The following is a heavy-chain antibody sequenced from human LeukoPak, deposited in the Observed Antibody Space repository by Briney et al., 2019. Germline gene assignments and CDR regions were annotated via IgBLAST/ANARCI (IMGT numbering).Heavy chain of an antibody. V-gene: IGHV4-30-4*01. CDR1: GGSIISGDYY. CDR2: ICYSGST. CDR3: AREVIAGGYFDY. Sequence: PSETLSLTCTVSGGSIISGDYYWSWIRQPPGKGLEWIGYICYSGSTYYNPSLKSRVTISVDTSKNQFSLKLSSVTAADTAVYCCAREVIAGGYFDYWGQGTLVTVSS. D-gene: IGHD2-21*01. J-gene: IGHJ4*02.